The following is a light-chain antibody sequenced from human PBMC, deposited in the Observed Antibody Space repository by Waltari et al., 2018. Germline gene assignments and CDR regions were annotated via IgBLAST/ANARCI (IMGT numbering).Light chain of an antibody. J-gene: IGKJ3*01. Sequence: DIQMTESPSSLSASVGVRVTLTCRASQDNNNYLVWYQQKPGKVPKVLIYGSSTLQSGVPSRFSGSGSGTDFTLTITSLQPEDVATYYCQKYNSAPLTFGPGTKVDIK. CDR1: QDNNNY. V-gene: IGKV1-27*01. CDR2: GSS. CDR3: QKYNSAPLT.